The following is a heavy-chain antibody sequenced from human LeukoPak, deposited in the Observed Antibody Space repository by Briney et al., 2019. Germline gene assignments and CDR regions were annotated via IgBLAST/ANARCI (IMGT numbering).Heavy chain of an antibody. V-gene: IGHV1-24*01. J-gene: IGHJ3*02. D-gene: IGHD2-2*01. CDR2: FDPEDGET. Sequence: GASVKVSCKVSGYTLTELSMHWVRQAPGKGGEGMGGFDPEDGETIYAQKFQGRVTMTEDTSTDTAYMELSSLRSEDTAVYYCATTSVPAAKGDAFDIWGQGTMVTVSS. CDR3: ATTSVPAAKGDAFDI. CDR1: GYTLTELS.